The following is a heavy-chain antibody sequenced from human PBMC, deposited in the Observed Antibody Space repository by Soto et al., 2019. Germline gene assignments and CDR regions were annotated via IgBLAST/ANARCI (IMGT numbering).Heavy chain of an antibody. V-gene: IGHV5-51*01. CDR2: VHSGGAGT. Sequence: ESLNISCNGPRYSFTTNWIAWVRRIPGKGPEWMGRVHSGGAGTRYGPSFEGKIAISADRSISTAYLQWRSLKASDSSMYYGATWRGSSGFDYWGQGTQVTVSS. CDR1: RYSFTTNW. J-gene: IGHJ4*02. CDR3: ATWRGSSGFDY. D-gene: IGHD6-19*01.